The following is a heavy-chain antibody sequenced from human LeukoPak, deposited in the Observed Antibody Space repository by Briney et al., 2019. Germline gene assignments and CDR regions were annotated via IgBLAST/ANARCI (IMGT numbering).Heavy chain of an antibody. CDR2: INAGNGYT. Sequence: ASEKVSCKASGYTFSTHAIHWVRQAPGQRLEWMGWINAGNGYTKYSQKFQGRVTFTRDTFARTAYMELSSLRSGDTAVYHCVRGRGLGSELNWFDPWGQGTLVTVSA. D-gene: IGHD3-10*01. J-gene: IGHJ5*02. CDR1: GYTFSTHA. V-gene: IGHV1-3*01. CDR3: VRGRGLGSELNWFDP.